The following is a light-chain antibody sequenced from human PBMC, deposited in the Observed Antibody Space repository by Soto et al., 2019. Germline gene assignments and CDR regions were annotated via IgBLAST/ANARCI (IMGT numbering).Light chain of an antibody. Sequence: QSVLTQPRSVSGSPGQSITISCTGTSSDVGGYNYVSWYRQHPGKAPKLMIYDGSKRPSGVPDRFSGSKSGNTASLTISGLQAEDEADYYCCSYAGSYTHYVFGTGTKLTVL. V-gene: IGLV2-11*01. CDR1: SSDVGGYNY. CDR3: CSYAGSYTHYV. J-gene: IGLJ1*01. CDR2: DGS.